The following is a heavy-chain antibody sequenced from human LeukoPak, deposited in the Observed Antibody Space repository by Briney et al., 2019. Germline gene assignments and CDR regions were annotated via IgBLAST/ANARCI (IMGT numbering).Heavy chain of an antibody. CDR2: IGSSSSYI. CDR3: ARVAKYSSGRGIFDY. V-gene: IGHV3-21*01. D-gene: IGHD6-19*01. Sequence: GGSLRLSCAASGFTFSSYSMNWIRQAPGKGLEWVSSIGSSSSYIYYADSVKGRFTISRDNAKNSLYLQMNSLRAEDTAVYYCARVAKYSSGRGIFDYWGQGTLVTVSS. J-gene: IGHJ4*02. CDR1: GFTFSSYS.